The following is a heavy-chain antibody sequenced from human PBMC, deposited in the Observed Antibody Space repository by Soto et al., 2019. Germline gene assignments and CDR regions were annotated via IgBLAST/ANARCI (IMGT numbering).Heavy chain of an antibody. V-gene: IGHV1-69*02. D-gene: IGHD5-12*01. J-gene: IGHJ4*02. CDR1: GGTFSSYT. Sequence: QVQLVQSGAEVKKPGSSVKVSCKASGGTFSSYTISWVRQAPGQGLEWMGRIIPILGIANYAQKFQGRVTITAAKSTSTANMELSSLSSEDTAVYYCATRLDRSGYDIAVHYWGQGTLVTVSS. CDR2: IIPILGIA. CDR3: ATRLDRSGYDIAVHY.